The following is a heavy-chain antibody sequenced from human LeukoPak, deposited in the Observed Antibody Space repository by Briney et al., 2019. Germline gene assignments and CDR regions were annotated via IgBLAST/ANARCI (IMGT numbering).Heavy chain of an antibody. J-gene: IGHJ4*02. CDR3: ARGRGIGYYFDY. D-gene: IGHD3-10*01. CDR1: GGSISRYY. CDR2: IYYSGST. V-gene: IGHV4-59*01. Sequence: SETLSLTCTVSGGSISRYYWSWIRQPPGKGLEWIGYIYYSGSTNYNPSLKSRVTISVDTSKNQFSLKLSSVTAADTAVYYCARGRGIGYYFDYWGQGTLVTVSS.